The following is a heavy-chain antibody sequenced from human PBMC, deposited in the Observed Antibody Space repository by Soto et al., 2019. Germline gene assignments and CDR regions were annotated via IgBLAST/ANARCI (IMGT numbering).Heavy chain of an antibody. Sequence: QITLKESGPTLVKPTQTLTLTCTFSGFSLSTSGVGVGWIRQPPGKALEWLALIYWDDDKRYSPSLKSRLTITKDTSKNQVVLTMTNMDPVDTATYYCAHVEPHITMVRGVIPKYWGQGTLVTVSS. CDR3: AHVEPHITMVRGVIPKY. V-gene: IGHV2-5*02. J-gene: IGHJ4*02. CDR2: IYWDDDK. CDR1: GFSLSTSGVG. D-gene: IGHD3-10*01.